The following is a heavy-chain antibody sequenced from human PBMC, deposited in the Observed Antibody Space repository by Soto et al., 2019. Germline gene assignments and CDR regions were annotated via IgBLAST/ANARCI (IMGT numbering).Heavy chain of an antibody. Sequence: EVQLLESGGGLVQPGGSLRLSCAASGFTFSSYAMSWVRQAPGKGLEWVSAISGSGGSTYYADSVKGRFTISRDNSKNTLYLQMNSLRAEDTAVYYCAKVHDSSGYYYDAFDIWGQGTMVTVS. CDR3: AKVHDSSGYYYDAFDI. CDR1: GFTFSSYA. J-gene: IGHJ3*02. D-gene: IGHD3-22*01. CDR2: ISGSGGST. V-gene: IGHV3-23*01.